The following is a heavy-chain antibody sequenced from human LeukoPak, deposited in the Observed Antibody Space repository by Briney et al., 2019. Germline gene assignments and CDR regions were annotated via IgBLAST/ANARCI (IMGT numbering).Heavy chain of an antibody. D-gene: IGHD3-9*01. CDR1: GFTFSSYG. CDR3: AKDLEYYDILTGLIVKNYFDY. Sequence: GGSLRLSCAASGFTFSSYGMHWLRQAPGKGLEWVAVITYDGSNKYYADSVKGRFTISRYNSKNTLYLQMNSLRAEDTAVYYCAKDLEYYDILTGLIVKNYFDYWGQGTLVTVSS. V-gene: IGHV3-30*18. J-gene: IGHJ4*02. CDR2: ITYDGSNK.